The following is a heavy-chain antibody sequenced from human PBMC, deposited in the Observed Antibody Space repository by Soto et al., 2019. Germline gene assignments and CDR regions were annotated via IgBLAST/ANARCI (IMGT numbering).Heavy chain of an antibody. Sequence: GGSLKLSCAASGFTFDDYAMHWVRQVPGKGLEWVSGINWNSGSIGYGDSVKGRFAISRDNAKNSLHLQMNSLSAEDTAFYYCVKDESINWYSGHFRHWGQGTLVTVSS. CDR3: VKDESINWYSGHFRH. J-gene: IGHJ1*01. CDR2: INWNSGSI. CDR1: GFTFDDYA. D-gene: IGHD6-13*01. V-gene: IGHV3-9*01.